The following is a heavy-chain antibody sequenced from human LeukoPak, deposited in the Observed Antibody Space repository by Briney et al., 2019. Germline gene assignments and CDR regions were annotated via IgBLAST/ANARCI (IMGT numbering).Heavy chain of an antibody. CDR2: IKQDGSEK. J-gene: IGHJ4*02. Sequence: GGSLRLSCAASGFTFSSYWMSWVRQAPGKGLEWVANIKQDGSEKYYVDSVKGRFTVSRDYTKNSLYLQMNSLRVEDTAVYYCAKVAKYYYGPETYYFFEQWGQGTPVTASS. V-gene: IGHV3-7*01. CDR1: GFTFSSYW. CDR3: AKVAKYYYGPETYYFFEQ. D-gene: IGHD3-10*01.